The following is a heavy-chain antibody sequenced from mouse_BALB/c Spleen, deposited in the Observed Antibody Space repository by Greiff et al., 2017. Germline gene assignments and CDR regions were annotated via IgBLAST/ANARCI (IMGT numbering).Heavy chain of an antibody. CDR1: GFSLTSYG. CDR3: GRNSHYYRAMDY. D-gene: IGHD2-12*01. J-gene: IGHJ4*01. V-gene: IGHV2-2*02. Sequence: VQVVESGPGLVQPSQSLSITCTVSGFSLTSYGVHWVRQSPGKGLEWLGVIWSGGSTDYNAAFISRLSINKDNSKSQIFFKMNSLQANDTAIYYCGRNSHYYRAMDYWGQGTSVTVSS. CDR2: IWSGGST.